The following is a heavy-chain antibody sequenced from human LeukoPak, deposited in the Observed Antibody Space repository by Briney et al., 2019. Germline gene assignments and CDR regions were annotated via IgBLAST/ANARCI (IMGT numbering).Heavy chain of an antibody. J-gene: IGHJ3*02. V-gene: IGHV1-69*13. CDR1: GGTFSSYA. Sequence: GASVKVSCKASGGTFSSYAISWVRQAPGQGLEWMGGIIPIFGTANYAQKFQGRVTITADESTSTAYMELSSLRSEDTAVYYCARDYAKITHDAFDIWGQGTMVTVSS. D-gene: IGHD5-24*01. CDR2: IIPIFGTA. CDR3: ARDYAKITHDAFDI.